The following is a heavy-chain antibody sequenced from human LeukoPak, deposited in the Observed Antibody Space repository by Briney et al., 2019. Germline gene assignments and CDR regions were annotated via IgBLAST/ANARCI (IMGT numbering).Heavy chain of an antibody. CDR1: GYNFTIYY. D-gene: IGHD2-21*02. V-gene: IGHV1-46*01. CDR3: ARDLVVVTGLRTRGSFDI. J-gene: IGHJ3*02. Sequence: GASVTVSFKASGYNFTIYYMHWVRQAPGQGLEWMGIINPSGGTTSYAQKFQGRVTVTRDTSTSTVYMELSSLRSEDTAVYYCARDLVVVTGLRTRGSFDIWGQGTMVTVSS. CDR2: INPSGGTT.